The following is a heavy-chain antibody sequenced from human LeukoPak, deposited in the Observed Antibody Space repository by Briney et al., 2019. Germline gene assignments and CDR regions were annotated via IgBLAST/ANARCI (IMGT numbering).Heavy chain of an antibody. Sequence: XWVXXFYSSGSTYYADSVKGRFTISRDNSKNTLYLQMKSLRAEDTAVYYCAGGLYDSSGYYQYYFEYWGQGTLVTVSS. CDR2: FYSSGST. CDR3: AGGLYDSSGYYQYYFEY. D-gene: IGHD3-22*01. J-gene: IGHJ4*02. V-gene: IGHV3-53*01.